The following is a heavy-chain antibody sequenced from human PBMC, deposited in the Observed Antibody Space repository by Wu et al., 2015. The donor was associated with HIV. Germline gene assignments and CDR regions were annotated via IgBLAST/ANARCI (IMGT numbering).Heavy chain of an antibody. D-gene: IGHD2-2*01. CDR2: IIPIFGKA. V-gene: IGHV1-69*12. CDR1: GDTFSTST. Sequence: QVHLVQSGAEVKKPRSSVKVSCKASGDTFSTSTFTWVRQTPGQGLQWMGGIIPIFGKANYARRFQGKVTITADESTSTVYMELRSLKSEDTAIYYCATGEGGSAALEYWGQGTLVTVSS. J-gene: IGHJ4*02. CDR3: ATGEGGSAALEY.